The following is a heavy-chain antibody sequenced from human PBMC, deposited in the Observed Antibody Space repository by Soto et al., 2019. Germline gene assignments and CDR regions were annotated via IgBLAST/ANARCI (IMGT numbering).Heavy chain of an antibody. V-gene: IGHV4-61*01. CDR3: ARDGMARGLYSSRLGGMDV. CDR2: IYYSGST. D-gene: IGHD6-13*01. CDR1: GGSLSSGSYY. J-gene: IGHJ6*02. Sequence: SETLSLTCTVSGGSLSSGSYYWSWIRQPPGKRLEWIGYIYYSGSTNSNPSLKRRVTISVDTSKNQFSLQLNSVSPEDTAVYYCARDGMARGLYSSRLGGMDVWGQGTTVTVSS.